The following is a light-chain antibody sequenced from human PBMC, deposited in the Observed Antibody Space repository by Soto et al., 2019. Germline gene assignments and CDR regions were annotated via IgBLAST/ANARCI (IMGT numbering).Light chain of an antibody. CDR3: QQFGSPFT. J-gene: IGKJ3*01. CDR1: QSVDSSY. V-gene: IGKV3-20*01. Sequence: EIVLTQSPGTLSLSQGERATLSCRASQSVDSSYLAWYQQKPGQAPRLLIYGASSRATGIPDRFSGSGSGTDFTLTISRLEPVDFAVYYCQQFGSPFTFGPGTKVDIK. CDR2: GAS.